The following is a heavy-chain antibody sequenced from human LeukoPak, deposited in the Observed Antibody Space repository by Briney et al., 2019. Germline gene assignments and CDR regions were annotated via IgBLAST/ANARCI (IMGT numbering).Heavy chain of an antibody. J-gene: IGHJ4*02. D-gene: IGHD3-10*01. V-gene: IGHV4-59*01. CDR1: GGSISSYY. Sequence: ASETLSLTCTVSGGSISSYYWSWIRQPPGKGLEWIGYIYYSGSTNYNPSLKSRVTISVDTSKNQFSLKLRSVTAADTAVYFCAREASRAGTYYSDYWGQGTLLTVSS. CDR2: IYYSGST. CDR3: AREASRAGTYYSDY.